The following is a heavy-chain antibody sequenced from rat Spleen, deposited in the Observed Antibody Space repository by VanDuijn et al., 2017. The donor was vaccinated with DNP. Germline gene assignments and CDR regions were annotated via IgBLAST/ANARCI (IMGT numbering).Heavy chain of an antibody. J-gene: IGHJ2*01. Sequence: EVQLVESGGGLVQPGRSLKLSCAASGFTFSDYNMAWVRQVPGEGLEWVASISGRGGSTSYADSVKGRFTLSRDDAKSTLYVQMDSLRSEDTATYYCATHDWDYWGQGVMVTVSS. V-gene: IGHV5-25*01. D-gene: IGHD4-2*01. CDR3: ATHDWDY. CDR2: ISGRGGST. CDR1: GFTFSDYN.